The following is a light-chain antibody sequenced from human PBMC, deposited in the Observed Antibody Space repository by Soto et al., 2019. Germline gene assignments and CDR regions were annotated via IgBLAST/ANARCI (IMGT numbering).Light chain of an antibody. CDR2: QDS. V-gene: IGLV3-1*01. Sequence: YELSQPPSVSVSPGQTASFTCSGDKLGDKYACWYQRKPGQSPVLLMYQDSKRPSGIPERFSGSNSGNTATLTISGTQAMDEADYYCQAWDSGTANVVFGGGTKVTVL. CDR1: KLGDKY. CDR3: QAWDSGTANVV. J-gene: IGLJ2*01.